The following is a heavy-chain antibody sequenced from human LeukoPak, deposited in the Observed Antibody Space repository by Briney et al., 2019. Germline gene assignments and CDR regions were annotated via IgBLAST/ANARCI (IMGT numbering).Heavy chain of an antibody. CDR1: GYTFTSYG. CDR2: ISAYNGNT. J-gene: IGHJ5*02. D-gene: IGHD2-15*01. V-gene: IGHV1-18*01. CDR3: ARDKVDCSGGNCYFFYNWFDP. Sequence: ASVKVSCKASGYTFTSYGISWVRQAPGQGLEWMGWISAYNGNTNYAQKLQGRVTMTTDTSTSTAYMELRSLRSDDTAVYYCARDKVDCSGGNCYFFYNWFDPWGQGTLVTVSS.